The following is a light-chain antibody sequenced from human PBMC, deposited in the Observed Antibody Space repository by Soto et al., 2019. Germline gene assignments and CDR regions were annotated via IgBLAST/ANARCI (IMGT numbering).Light chain of an antibody. V-gene: IGKV2-30*01. CDR3: MQGKHWPPT. J-gene: IGKJ1*01. CDR2: RVS. CDR1: QSLVYSDGNAY. Sequence: DVVMTQSPLSLPVALGQPASISCRSSQSLVYSDGNAYLTWFQQRPGQSPRRLIYRVSNRDSGVPDRFSGSGSGTDFTLKISRVEAEDVGVYYCMQGKHWPPTFGRGTKVEIK.